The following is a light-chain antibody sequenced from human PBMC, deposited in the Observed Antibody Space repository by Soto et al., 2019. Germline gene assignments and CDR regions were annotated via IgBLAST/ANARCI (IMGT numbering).Light chain of an antibody. Sequence: DIKMTQSPSTLSAYVGDRVTISCRASQNINSWLAWYQQKPGKAPNLLIYKASSLESGVPSRFSGSGSGTEFTLTISSLQPDDFATYYCQQYRSYWTFGQGSKADIK. CDR2: KAS. CDR3: QQYRSYWT. V-gene: IGKV1-5*03. CDR1: QNINSW. J-gene: IGKJ1*01.